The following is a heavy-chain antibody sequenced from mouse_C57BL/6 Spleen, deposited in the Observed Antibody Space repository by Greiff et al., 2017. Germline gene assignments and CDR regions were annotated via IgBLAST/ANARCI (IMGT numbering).Heavy chain of an antibody. Sequence: VHLKESGPELVKPGASVKISCKASGYAFSSSWMNWVKQRPGKGLEWIGRIYPGDGDTNYNGKFKGKATLTADKSSSTAYMQLSSLTSEDSAVYFCARSDGSSWVFAYWGQGTLVTVSA. CDR2: IYPGDGDT. V-gene: IGHV1-82*01. CDR1: GYAFSSSW. CDR3: ARSDGSSWVFAY. D-gene: IGHD1-1*01. J-gene: IGHJ3*01.